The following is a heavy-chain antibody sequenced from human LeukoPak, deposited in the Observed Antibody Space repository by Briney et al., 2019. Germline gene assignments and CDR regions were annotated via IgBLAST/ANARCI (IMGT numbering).Heavy chain of an antibody. CDR2: ISYDGSNK. J-gene: IGHJ6*03. CDR3: ARDFGDIVVVPAAHLYYYYMDV. CDR1: GFTFDDYA. Sequence: GGSLRLSCAASGFTFDDYAMHWVRQAPGKGLEWGAVISYDGSNKYYADSVKGRFTISRDNSKNTLYLQMNSLRAEDTAVYYCARDFGDIVVVPAAHLYYYYMDVWGKGTTVTVSS. D-gene: IGHD2-2*01. V-gene: IGHV3-30*04.